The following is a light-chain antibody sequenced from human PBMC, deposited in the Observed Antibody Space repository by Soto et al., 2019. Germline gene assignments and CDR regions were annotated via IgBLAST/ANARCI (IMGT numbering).Light chain of an antibody. CDR2: DAS. J-gene: IGKJ2*01. CDR1: QSVSSSY. V-gene: IGKV3-20*01. CDR3: QQYGNSPPNT. Sequence: EIVLTQSPATLSLSPGERATLSCRASQSVSSSYLAWYQQKPGQAPRLLIYDASSRATGIPDRFSGSGSGTDFNLTISRLEPEDFAVYYCQQYGNSPPNTFGQGTKLEIK.